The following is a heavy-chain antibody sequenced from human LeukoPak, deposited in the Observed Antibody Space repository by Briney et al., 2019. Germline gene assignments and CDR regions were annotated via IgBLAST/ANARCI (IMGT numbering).Heavy chain of an antibody. J-gene: IGHJ4*02. CDR2: IWYDGTDK. Sequence: PGRSMRLSCAASGFPFSSYGMHWVRQAPGKGLEWVAVIWYDGTDKYYGDSVKGRFTISRDNSKNTLFLQMNSLRAEDTALYYCAREASLSGCYFDYWGQGTLVTVSS. CDR3: AREASLSGCYFDY. V-gene: IGHV3-33*01. CDR1: GFPFSSYG. D-gene: IGHD5-12*01.